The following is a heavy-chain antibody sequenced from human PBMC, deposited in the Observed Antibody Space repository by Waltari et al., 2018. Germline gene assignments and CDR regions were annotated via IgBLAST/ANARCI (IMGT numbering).Heavy chain of an antibody. J-gene: IGHJ4*02. Sequence: QVQLVQSGAEVKKPGASVKVSCRASGYTFTGYYMHWVRRAPGQGLEWMGWINPNRGGTNYAQEFQGRVTMNRDTSISTAYMELSRLRSDDTAVYYCARGGVVVPAAIDYWGQGTLVTVSS. CDR1: GYTFTGYY. V-gene: IGHV1-2*02. CDR3: ARGGVVVPAAIDY. CDR2: INPNRGGT. D-gene: IGHD2-2*02.